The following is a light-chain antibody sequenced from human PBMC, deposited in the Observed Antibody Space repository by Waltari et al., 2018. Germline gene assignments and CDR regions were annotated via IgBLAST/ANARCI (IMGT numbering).Light chain of an antibody. J-gene: IGKJ2*01. Sequence: DIVMTQSPDSLAVSLGERATINCKSSQNILYTSNNKNYLAWYQRKPGQPPKLLFYWASNRESGVPDRFSGSGSGTDFTLTISSLQAEDVAIYYCQQYYNTPYTFGQGTKLEI. CDR2: WAS. CDR3: QQYYNTPYT. CDR1: QNILYTSNNKNY. V-gene: IGKV4-1*01.